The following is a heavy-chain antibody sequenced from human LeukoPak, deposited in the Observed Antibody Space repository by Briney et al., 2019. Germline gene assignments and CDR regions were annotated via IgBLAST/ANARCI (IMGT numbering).Heavy chain of an antibody. Sequence: ASVKVSCKASGYTFTSYGISWVRQAPGQGLEWMGWISAYNGNTNYAQKLQGRVTMTTDTSTSTAYMELRSLISDDTAVYYCARDVISLYYYYGMDVWGQGTTVTVSS. V-gene: IGHV1-18*01. CDR3: ARDVISLYYYYGMDV. J-gene: IGHJ6*02. CDR1: GYTFTSYG. CDR2: ISAYNGNT.